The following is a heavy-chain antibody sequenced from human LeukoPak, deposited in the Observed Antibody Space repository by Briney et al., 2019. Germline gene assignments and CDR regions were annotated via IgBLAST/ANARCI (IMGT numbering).Heavy chain of an antibody. V-gene: IGHV4-59*08. Sequence: PSETLSLTCTVSGGSISSHYWSWIRQSPGKGLEWIGYIYYTGSTKYNPSLKSRVTISIDTSKNQFSLKLNSVTATDTAVYYCARHYGPWGQGTLVTVSS. CDR1: GGSISSHY. D-gene: IGHD3-10*01. CDR3: ARHYGP. J-gene: IGHJ4*02. CDR2: IYYTGST.